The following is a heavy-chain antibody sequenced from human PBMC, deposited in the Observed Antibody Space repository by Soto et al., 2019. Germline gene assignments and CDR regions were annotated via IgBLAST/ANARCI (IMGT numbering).Heavy chain of an antibody. CDR2: IKQDGSEK. V-gene: IGHV3-7*01. CDR3: SAPLVSSSWYVFDY. Sequence: PGGSLRLSCAASGFTFSSYWMSWVRQAPGKGLEWVANIKQDGSEKYYVDSVKGRFTISRDNAKNSLYLQMNSLRAEDTAVYYCSAPLVSSSWYVFDYWGQGTLVTVS. J-gene: IGHJ4*02. D-gene: IGHD6-13*01. CDR1: GFTFSSYW.